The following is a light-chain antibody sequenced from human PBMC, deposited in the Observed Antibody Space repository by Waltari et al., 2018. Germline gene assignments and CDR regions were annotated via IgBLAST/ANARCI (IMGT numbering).Light chain of an antibody. V-gene: IGLV3-27*01. Sequence: SYELTQPSSVSVSPGQTARITCSGDLLAKKYGRWFQQKPGQAPVVVIYKDTARPPEITAGCSASTTGTTITLTTSGAQVDDEADYYCYSAADNIVIFGGGTKLTVL. CDR3: YSAADNIVI. J-gene: IGLJ2*01. CDR1: LLAKKY. CDR2: KDT.